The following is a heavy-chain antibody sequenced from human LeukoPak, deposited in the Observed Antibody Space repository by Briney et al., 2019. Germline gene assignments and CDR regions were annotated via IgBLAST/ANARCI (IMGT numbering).Heavy chain of an antibody. CDR3: PRDALHTALSDY. D-gene: IGHD5-18*01. Sequence: GGSLRLSCPPSGFTVRSISMDWVRQAPGTGLEWVSTVSDTGNIHYSDSVKGRFTISRDNAKNSLYLQMNRVRDEDTAVYYCPRDALHTALSDYWGQGTLVTVSS. V-gene: IGHV3-69-1*01. CDR1: GFTVRSIS. CDR2: VSDTGNI. J-gene: IGHJ4*02.